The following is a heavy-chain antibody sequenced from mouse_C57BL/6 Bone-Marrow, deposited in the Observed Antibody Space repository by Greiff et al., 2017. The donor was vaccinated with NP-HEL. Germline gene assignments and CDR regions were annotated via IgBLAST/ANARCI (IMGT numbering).Heavy chain of an antibody. V-gene: IGHV8-8*01. Sequence: QVTLKESGPGILQPSQTLSLTCSFSGFSLSTFGMGVGWIRQPSGKGLEWLAHIWWDDDKYYNPALKSRLTISKDTSKNQVFLKIANVDTADTATYYCARRTPQTAQAGAWFAYWGQGTLVTVSA. CDR2: IWWDDDK. D-gene: IGHD3-2*02. CDR1: GFSLSTFGMG. J-gene: IGHJ3*01. CDR3: ARRTPQTAQAGAWFAY.